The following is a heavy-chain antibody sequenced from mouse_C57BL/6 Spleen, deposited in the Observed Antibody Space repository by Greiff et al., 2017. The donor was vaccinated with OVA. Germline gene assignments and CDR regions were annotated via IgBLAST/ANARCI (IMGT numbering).Heavy chain of an antibody. CDR3: ATITAIVAHRAMDY. D-gene: IGHD1-1*01. Sequence: EVQLQQSGPELVKPGASVKISCKASGYSFTDYNMNWVKQSHGKSLEWIGVINPNYGTTSYNQKFKGKATLTVDQSSSTAYMQLNSLTSEDSAVYYCATITAIVAHRAMDYWGQGTSVTVSS. V-gene: IGHV1-39*01. CDR1: GYSFTDYN. J-gene: IGHJ4*01. CDR2: INPNYGTT.